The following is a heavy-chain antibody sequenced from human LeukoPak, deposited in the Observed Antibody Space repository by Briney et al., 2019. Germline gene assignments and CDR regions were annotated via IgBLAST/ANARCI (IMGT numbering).Heavy chain of an antibody. J-gene: IGHJ3*02. Sequence: SVKVSCKASGATFGSHSISWVRQAPGQGLEWMGGIVPMFGTDVYAQRFQGRVTVAADESTTTAYMELISLTSEDTAMYYCARDLLSVDNYDALDIWGQGTMVTVSS. CDR2: IVPMFGTD. CDR3: ARDLLSVDNYDALDI. D-gene: IGHD5-12*01. V-gene: IGHV1-69*13. CDR1: GATFGSHS.